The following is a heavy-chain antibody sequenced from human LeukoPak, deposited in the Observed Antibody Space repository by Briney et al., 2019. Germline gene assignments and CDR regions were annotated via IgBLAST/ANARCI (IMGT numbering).Heavy chain of an antibody. V-gene: IGHV3-30*14. CDR2: ISYDGSNK. Sequence: PGRSLRLSCATSGFSFSNYAMHWVRQAPGKGLDWMSFISYDGSNKYYADSVKGRFTISRDNSKNTLYLQMNSLRAEDTAVYYCARDVATRPGYFDYWGQGTLVTVSS. D-gene: IGHD5-12*01. CDR3: ARDVATRPGYFDY. CDR1: GFSFSNYA. J-gene: IGHJ4*02.